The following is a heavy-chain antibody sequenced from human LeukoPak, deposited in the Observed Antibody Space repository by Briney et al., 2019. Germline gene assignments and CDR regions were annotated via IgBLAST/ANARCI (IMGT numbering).Heavy chain of an antibody. CDR3: AKGLVDGGDYYFDY. D-gene: IGHD2-21*02. J-gene: IGHJ4*02. Sequence: GGSLRLSCAASGFTFSSYSMNWVRQAPGKGLEWVSSISSNSRYTYYADSVKGRFTISRDNAKSSLYLQMNSLRVEDTAVYYCAKGLVDGGDYYFDYWGQGTLVTVSS. V-gene: IGHV3-21*04. CDR1: GFTFSSYS. CDR2: ISSNSRYT.